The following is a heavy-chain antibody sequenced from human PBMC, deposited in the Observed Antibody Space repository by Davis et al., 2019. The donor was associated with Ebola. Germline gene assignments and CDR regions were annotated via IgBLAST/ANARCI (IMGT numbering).Heavy chain of an antibody. Sequence: GASLKISCEASGSIFSNYGMYWVRQAPGKGLEWVAVISYAGSNEYYADSVKGRFTISRDNSKNMVYLQMNRLRNEDTALYYCAKVGRQRLIRDGFDIWGQGTMVTVSS. J-gene: IGHJ3*02. V-gene: IGHV3-30*18. CDR2: ISYAGSNE. CDR3: AKVGRQRLIRDGFDI. CDR1: GSIFSNYG. D-gene: IGHD6-25*01.